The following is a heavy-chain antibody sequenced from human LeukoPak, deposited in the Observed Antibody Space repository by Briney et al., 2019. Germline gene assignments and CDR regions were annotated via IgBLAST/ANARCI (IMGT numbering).Heavy chain of an antibody. CDR3: ARVTCLGGDCYYYYGLDV. V-gene: IGHV1-2*02. J-gene: IGHJ6*02. CDR1: GYTFTGYY. CDR2: INPNSGGT. D-gene: IGHD2-21*02. Sequence: ASVKVSCKASGYTFTGYYMHWVQQAPGQGLEWMGWINPNSGGTNYAQKFQGRVTMTRDTSTSTVYMELSSLRSDDTAVYYCARVTCLGGDCYYYYGLDVWGQGTTVTVSS.